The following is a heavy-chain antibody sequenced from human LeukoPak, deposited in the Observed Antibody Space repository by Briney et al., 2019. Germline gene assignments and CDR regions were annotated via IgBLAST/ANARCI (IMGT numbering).Heavy chain of an antibody. CDR3: ASIAYCGGDCYREIDY. D-gene: IGHD2-21*01. V-gene: IGHV3-7*01. CDR2: IKQDGSEK. Sequence: GGSLRLSCAASGFTFSSYWMSWVGQAPGKGLEWVANIKQDGSEKYYVDSVKGRFTISRDNAKNSLYLQMNSLRAEDTAVYYCASIAYCGGDCYREIDYWGQGTLVTVSS. J-gene: IGHJ4*02. CDR1: GFTFSSYW.